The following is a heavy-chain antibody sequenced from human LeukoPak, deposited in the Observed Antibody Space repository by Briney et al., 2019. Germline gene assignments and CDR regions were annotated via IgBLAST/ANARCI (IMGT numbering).Heavy chain of an antibody. J-gene: IGHJ4*02. V-gene: IGHV3-48*01. Sequence: GGSLRLSCAASGFNLSSYSLSWVRQAPGKGLEWVSHISISSKTIYYADSVQGRFTISRDNAKNSLYLQMSSLRAEDTAVYFCARDSKPNTISSLGYWGQGTLVTDSS. CDR3: ARDSKPNTISSLGY. D-gene: IGHD2/OR15-2a*01. CDR2: ISISSKTI. CDR1: GFNLSSYS.